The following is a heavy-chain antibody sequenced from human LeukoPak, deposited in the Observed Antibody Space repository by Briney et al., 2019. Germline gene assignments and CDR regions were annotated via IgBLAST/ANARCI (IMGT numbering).Heavy chain of an antibody. D-gene: IGHD6-13*01. CDR2: IHYSGST. J-gene: IGHJ6*04. CDR3: ARQYASSVYWDV. Sequence: SETLSLTCAVSGGSISSSSYHWGWIRQPPGKGLEWIENIHYSGSTYYNPSLKSRVTISVDTSKNHFSLKLTSVTAADTAVFYCARQYASSVYWDVWGKGTTVTVSS. CDR1: GGSISSSSYH. V-gene: IGHV4-39*01.